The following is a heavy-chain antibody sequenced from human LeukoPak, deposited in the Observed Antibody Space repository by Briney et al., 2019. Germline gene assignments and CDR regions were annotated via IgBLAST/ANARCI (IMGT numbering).Heavy chain of an antibody. D-gene: IGHD6-13*01. CDR1: GYTFTSYG. CDR2: ISAYNGNT. Sequence: ASVKVSCKASGYTFTSYGISWVRQAPGQGLEWMGWISAYNGNTNYAQKLQGRVTMTTDTSTSTAYMELRSLRSDDTAVYYCARRIYHSSSRRGYYYYMDVWGKGTTVTVSS. J-gene: IGHJ6*03. CDR3: ARRIYHSSSRRGYYYYMDV. V-gene: IGHV1-18*01.